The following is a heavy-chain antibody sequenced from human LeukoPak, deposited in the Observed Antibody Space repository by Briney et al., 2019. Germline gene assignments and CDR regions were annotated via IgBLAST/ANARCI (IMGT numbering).Heavy chain of an antibody. CDR2: ISAFNGNT. D-gene: IGHD3-10*01. J-gene: IGHJ4*02. CDR3: ARQYARGSGSYYEDY. V-gene: IGHV1-18*01. Sequence: VASVKVSCKASGYIFTNYDISWVRQAPGQGLEWMGWISAFNGNTNYAQKFQGRVTMTTDTSTSTAYMELRSLRSDDTAVYYCARQYARGSGSYYEDYWGQGTLVTVSS. CDR1: GYIFTNYD.